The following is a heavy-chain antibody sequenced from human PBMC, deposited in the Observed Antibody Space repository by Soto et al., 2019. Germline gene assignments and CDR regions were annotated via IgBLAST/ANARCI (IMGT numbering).Heavy chain of an antibody. CDR2: IHYRGSA. CDR3: AREVNVPADADAFDI. D-gene: IGHD2-2*01. CDR1: GGSISNNNYF. Sequence: QVQLQESGPGLVKPSQTLSLTCTVSGGSISNNNYFWSWIRQHPGKGLEWIGYIHYRGSAYYNPSLSCRVTILVDTTKNQFSMKLSSVTAADTAMYYCAREVNVPADADAFDIWCHGTMVTVSS. J-gene: IGHJ3*02. V-gene: IGHV4-31*03.